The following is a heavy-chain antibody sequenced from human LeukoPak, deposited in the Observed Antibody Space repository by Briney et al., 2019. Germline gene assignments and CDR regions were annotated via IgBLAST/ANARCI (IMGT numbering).Heavy chain of an antibody. CDR1: GFTFSSYS. D-gene: IGHD5-24*01. CDR2: ISSSSSYI. V-gene: IGHV3-21*01. CDR3: ARDQRWLQQCYFDY. Sequence: GGSLRLSCAASGFTFSSYSMNWVRQAPGKGLEWVSSISSSSSYIYYADSVKGRFTISRDDAKNSLYLQMNSLRAEDTAVYYCARDQRWLQQCYFDYWGQGTLVTVSS. J-gene: IGHJ4*02.